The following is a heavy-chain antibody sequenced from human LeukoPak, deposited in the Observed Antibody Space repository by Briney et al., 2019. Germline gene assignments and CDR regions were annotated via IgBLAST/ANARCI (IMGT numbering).Heavy chain of an antibody. J-gene: IGHJ4*02. D-gene: IGHD3-10*01. V-gene: IGHV3-21*06. CDR2: ITGSGPYM. CDR3: VRDVGAVRGEVYFDY. CDR1: GFTFSSYA. Sequence: GGSLRLSCAASGFTFSSYAMSWVRQAPGKGLEWVSSITGSGPYMLYADSVKHRFTISRDNTKNLLYLEMNSLRAEDTAMYFCVRDVGAVRGEVYFDYWGQGTLVTVSS.